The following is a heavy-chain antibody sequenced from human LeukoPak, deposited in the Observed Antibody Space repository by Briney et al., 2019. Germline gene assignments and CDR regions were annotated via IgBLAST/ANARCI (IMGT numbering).Heavy chain of an antibody. D-gene: IGHD1-26*01. CDR2: INPKSGAT. CDR1: GYTFTGYY. J-gene: IGHJ4*02. CDR3: TIDEWELPGY. Sequence: ASVKVSCKASGYTFTGYYMHWVRQAPGQGLEWMGWINPKSGATDFAQKFQGRITLTRDTSITTAHMEMNRLTSDDTAVYFCTIDEWELPGYWGQGTRVTV. V-gene: IGHV1-2*02.